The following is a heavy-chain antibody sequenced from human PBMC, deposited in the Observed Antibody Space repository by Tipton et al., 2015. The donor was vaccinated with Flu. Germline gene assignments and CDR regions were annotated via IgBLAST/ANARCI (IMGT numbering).Heavy chain of an antibody. D-gene: IGHD2-2*01. CDR2: IYYSGST. CDR1: GGSISSYY. J-gene: IGHJ3*02. V-gene: IGHV4-59*12. Sequence: TLSLTCTVSGGSISSYYWSWIRQPPGKGLEWIGYIYYSGSTNYNPSLKSRVTISVDTSKNQFSLNLSSVTAADTAVYFCARAMGYCSTVSCAEAFDIWGQGKMVTVSS. CDR3: ARAMGYCSTVSCAEAFDI.